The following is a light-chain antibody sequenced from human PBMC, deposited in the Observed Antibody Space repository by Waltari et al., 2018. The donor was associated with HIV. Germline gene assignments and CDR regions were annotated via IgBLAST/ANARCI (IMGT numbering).Light chain of an antibody. CDR2: AAS. V-gene: IGKV1-27*01. Sequence: DIQMTQCPSSLSVSIGDRFNITCRASQDISNNLAWYQQKPGTVPKLLIYAASNLQSGVPSRFSGSGSGTDFTLTIDSLQSEDIATYYCQKYNTVPYTFGQGTNLEI. CDR1: QDISNN. CDR3: QKYNTVPYT. J-gene: IGKJ2*01.